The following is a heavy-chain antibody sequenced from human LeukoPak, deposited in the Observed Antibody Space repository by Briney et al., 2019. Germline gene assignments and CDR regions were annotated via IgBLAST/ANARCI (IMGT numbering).Heavy chain of an antibody. D-gene: IGHD5-24*01. CDR1: ARSLISSSYY. V-gene: IGHV4-39*01. CDR3: ARRGRVYPYYYYMDV. J-gene: IGHJ6*03. Sequence: SETLSLTCTVSARSLISSSYYWGWIRQPPGKGLEWIGSIYYSGSTYYNPSLKSRVTISVDTSKNQCSLKLSSVTAADTVVYYCARRGRVYPYYYYMDVWGKGTTVTVSS. CDR2: IYYSGST.